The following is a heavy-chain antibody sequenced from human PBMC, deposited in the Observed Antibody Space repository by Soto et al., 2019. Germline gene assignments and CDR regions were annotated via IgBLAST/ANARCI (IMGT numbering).Heavy chain of an antibody. V-gene: IGHV4-59*01. J-gene: IGHJ4*02. CDR1: GGSISSYY. Sequence: QVQLQESGPGLVKPSETLSLTCTVSGGSISSYYWSWIRQPPGKGLEWIGYIYYSGSTNYNPSLNSRVTLSVDTPKNQFSLKLSSVTAADTAVYYCARRYGDQFAYWGQGTLVTVSS. D-gene: IGHD4-17*01. CDR2: IYYSGST. CDR3: ARRYGDQFAY.